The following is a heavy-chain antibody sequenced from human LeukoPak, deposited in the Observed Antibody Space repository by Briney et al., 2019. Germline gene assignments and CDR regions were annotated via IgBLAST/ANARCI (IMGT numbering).Heavy chain of an antibody. V-gene: IGHV4-38-2*02. CDR2: IYHSGRT. J-gene: IGHJ4*02. CDR3: ARLTFGGVIGHGY. CDR1: GYSISSGYY. Sequence: PSETLSLTCTVSGYSISSGYYWGWIRQPPGKGLEWIGSIYHSGRTYYNPSLKSRVTISVDTSKNQFSLKLSSVTAADTAVYYCARLTFGGVIGHGYWGQGTLVTVSS. D-gene: IGHD3-16*02.